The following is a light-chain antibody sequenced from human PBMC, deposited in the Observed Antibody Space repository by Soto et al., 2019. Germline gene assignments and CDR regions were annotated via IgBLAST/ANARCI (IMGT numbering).Light chain of an antibody. J-gene: IGLJ2*01. V-gene: IGLV1-40*01. Sequence: QLVLTQPPSVSGAPGQRVTISCTGSSSNIGAGYDVHWYQQLPGTAPKLLIYGNSNRPSGVPDRFSGSKSGTSASLAITGLHAEDEADYYCQSYDSSLSGSVVFGGGTKVTVL. CDR1: SSNIGAGYD. CDR3: QSYDSSLSGSVV. CDR2: GNS.